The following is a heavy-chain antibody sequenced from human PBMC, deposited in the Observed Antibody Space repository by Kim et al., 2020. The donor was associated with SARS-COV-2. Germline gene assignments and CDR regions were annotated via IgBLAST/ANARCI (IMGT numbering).Heavy chain of an antibody. CDR1: GGSISSSNW. CDR2: IYNSGST. CDR3: ARVKGSYVQGTDY. V-gene: IGHV4-4*02. D-gene: IGHD1-26*01. Sequence: SETLSLTCAVSGGSISSSNWWSWVRQPPGKGLEWIGEIYNSGSTNYNPSLKSRVTISVDKSKNQFSLKLSSVTAADTAVYYCARVKGSYVQGTDYWGQGTLVTVSS. J-gene: IGHJ4*02.